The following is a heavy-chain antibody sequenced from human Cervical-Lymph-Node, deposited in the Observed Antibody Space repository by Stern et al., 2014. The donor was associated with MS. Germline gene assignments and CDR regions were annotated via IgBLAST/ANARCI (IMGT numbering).Heavy chain of an antibody. CDR1: GFSLNSSG. CDR2: TSIVQCNR. J-gene: IGHJ6*02. CDR3: LGVGDAMHV. Sequence: VQLVQSGRGVVQPGRSVRLSCAVSGFSLNSSGMHWVRQAPGTGLDLVAFTSIVQCNRSNGDSVKGRFSISKHITINTLYLQMNSLRPEDSAVYYCLGVGDAMHVWGQGTTVIVSS. V-gene: IGHV3-30*03.